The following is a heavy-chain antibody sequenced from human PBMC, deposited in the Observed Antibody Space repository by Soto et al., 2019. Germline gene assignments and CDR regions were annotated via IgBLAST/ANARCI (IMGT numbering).Heavy chain of an antibody. CDR1: GFTFSSYG. Sequence: QVQLVESGGGVVQPGRSLRLSCAASGFTFSSYGMHWVRQAPGKGLEWVAVISYGGSNKYYADSVKGRFTISRDNSKNTLYLQMNTLRAEDTAVYYCAKDNCISNSCYRLYNWFDPWGQGTLVTVSS. D-gene: IGHD2-2*01. CDR3: AKDNCISNSCYRLYNWFDP. CDR2: ISYGGSNK. V-gene: IGHV3-30*18. J-gene: IGHJ5*02.